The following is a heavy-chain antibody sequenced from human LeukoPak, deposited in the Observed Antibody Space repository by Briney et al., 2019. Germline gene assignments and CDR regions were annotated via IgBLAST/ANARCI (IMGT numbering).Heavy chain of an antibody. V-gene: IGHV4-59*01. CDR1: GGSISSYY. CDR3: ARGYYYDSSGYYPTFFDY. J-gene: IGHJ4*02. Sequence: SETPSLTCTVSGGSISSYYWSWIQQPPGKGLEWIGYIYYSGSTNYNPSLKSRVTISVDTSKNQFSLKLSSVTAADTAVYYCARGYYYDSSGYYPTFFDYWGQGTLVTVSS. CDR2: IYYSGST. D-gene: IGHD3-22*01.